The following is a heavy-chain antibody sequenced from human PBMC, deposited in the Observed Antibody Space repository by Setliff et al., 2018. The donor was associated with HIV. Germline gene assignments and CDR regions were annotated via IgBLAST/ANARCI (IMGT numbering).Heavy chain of an antibody. V-gene: IGHV5-51*01. D-gene: IGHD6-19*01. CDR3: AKHLSPGSGWYSKARGMDV. J-gene: IGHJ6*02. CDR2: IYPGNSDT. Sequence: PGESLKISCKGSGKSLSNYWINWVRQMPGKGLEWMGIIYPGNSDTTYSPSFQGQVTISADKSISTAYLQWSSLKASDTAMYYCAKHLSPGSGWYSKARGMDVWGQGTTVTVSS. CDR1: GKSLSNYW.